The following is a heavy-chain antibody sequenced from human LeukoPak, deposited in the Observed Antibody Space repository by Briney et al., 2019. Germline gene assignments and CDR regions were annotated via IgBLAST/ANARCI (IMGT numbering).Heavy chain of an antibody. D-gene: IGHD6-19*01. CDR1: GGSISSGGYY. Sequence: SETLSLTCTVSGGSISSGGYYWSWIRQHPGKGLEWIGYIYYSGSTYYNPSLKSRVTISVDTSKNQFSLKLSSVTAADTAAYYCAREGSGWYGYWGQGTLVTVSS. CDR2: IYYSGST. J-gene: IGHJ4*02. CDR3: AREGSGWYGY. V-gene: IGHV4-31*03.